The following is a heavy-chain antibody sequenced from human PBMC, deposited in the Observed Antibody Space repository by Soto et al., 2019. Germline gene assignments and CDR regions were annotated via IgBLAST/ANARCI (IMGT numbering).Heavy chain of an antibody. CDR1: GYSFTGYY. V-gene: IGHV1-2*04. CDR3: VRAETFYPGNTFDY. Sequence: GASVKGSCKASGYSFTGYYLQWVRQAPGQGLEWMGWIYPDSGGTNYAPKFRGWVTMTRDTSIGTAYMELSGLKSDDTAVYFCVRAETFYPGNTFDYWGQGALVTVSS. CDR2: IYPDSGGT. D-gene: IGHD1-1*01. J-gene: IGHJ4*02.